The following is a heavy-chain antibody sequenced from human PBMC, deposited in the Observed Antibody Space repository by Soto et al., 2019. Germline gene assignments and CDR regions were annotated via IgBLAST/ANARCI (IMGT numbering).Heavy chain of an antibody. Sequence: GGSLRLSCAASGFTFSSYGMHWVRQAPGKGLEWVAVISYDGSNKYYADSVKGRFTISRDNSKNTLYLQMNSLRAEDTAVYYCAKPAISGSYHENYFDYWGQGTLVTVSS. V-gene: IGHV3-30*18. D-gene: IGHD1-26*01. CDR3: AKPAISGSYHENYFDY. J-gene: IGHJ4*02. CDR1: GFTFSSYG. CDR2: ISYDGSNK.